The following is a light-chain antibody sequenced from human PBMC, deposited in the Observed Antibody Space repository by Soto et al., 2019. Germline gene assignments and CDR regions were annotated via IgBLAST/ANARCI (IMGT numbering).Light chain of an antibody. Sequence: IQMTQCPSSLSASVGEGVTIPCLARQRIXSYLNWYQQKPGKAPKFLXAPAASLQRGGPSRLSGSGSATDFTLTISSLQPEDFATYYCQQSYSTPPTFGQGTKVDIK. CDR3: QQSYSTPPT. J-gene: IGKJ1*01. CDR2: PAA. V-gene: IGKV1-39*01. CDR1: QRIXSY.